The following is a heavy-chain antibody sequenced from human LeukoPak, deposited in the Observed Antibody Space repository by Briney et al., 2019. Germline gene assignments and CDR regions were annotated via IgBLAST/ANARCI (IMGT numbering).Heavy chain of an antibody. J-gene: IGHJ4*02. CDR3: AREYDSSGYYSTSPFDY. Sequence: SETLSLTCTVSGGSISSSSSYWGWIRQPPGKGLEWTGSINYSGTTDYNPSLKSRVTISVDPSKNQFSLKLSSVTAADTAVYYCAREYDSSGYYSTSPFDYWGQGTLVTVSS. D-gene: IGHD3-22*01. CDR2: INYSGTT. CDR1: GGSISSSSSY. V-gene: IGHV4-39*07.